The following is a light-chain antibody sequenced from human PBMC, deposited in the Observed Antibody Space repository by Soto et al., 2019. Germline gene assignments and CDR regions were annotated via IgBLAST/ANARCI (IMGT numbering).Light chain of an antibody. CDR1: RSDVGHYDY. Sequence: QSVLTQPASVSGSPGQSIAISCTGTRSDVGHYDYVSWYQHHPGKAPKLIIYDVSSRPSGISNRFSGSKSGNTASLVISGLQTEDEADYYCNSYISDNPRFYVFGTGTKVTVL. CDR3: NSYISDNPRFYV. J-gene: IGLJ1*01. CDR2: DVS. V-gene: IGLV2-14*03.